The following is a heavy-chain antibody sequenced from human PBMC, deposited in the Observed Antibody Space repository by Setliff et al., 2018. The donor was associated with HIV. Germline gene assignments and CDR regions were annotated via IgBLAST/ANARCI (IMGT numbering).Heavy chain of an antibody. CDR2: INHSGNI. CDR3: ARGTYYNGGHLPLDS. Sequence: KASETLSLTCAVYGGAFNDYYWNWIRQPPGEGLQWIGEINHSGNINYNPSLRSRVTMSVDTSKKQFSLNVTSVTAADTAVYYCARGTYYNGGHLPLDSWGQGALVTV. CDR1: GGAFNDYY. D-gene: IGHD2-8*01. J-gene: IGHJ4*02. V-gene: IGHV4-34*01.